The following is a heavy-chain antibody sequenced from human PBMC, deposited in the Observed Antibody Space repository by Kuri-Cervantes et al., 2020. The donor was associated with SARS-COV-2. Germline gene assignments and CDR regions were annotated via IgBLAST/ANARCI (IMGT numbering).Heavy chain of an antibody. J-gene: IGHJ6*02. CDR3: ARLRGGAYGMDV. CDR1: GGSIRSYY. Sequence: SETLSLTCTVSGGSIRSYYWSWIRQPPGKGLEWIGSSSYSGNSNYNPSLKSRVTISVDTSKNQFSLKLSSVTAADTAVYYCARLRGGAYGMDVWGQGTTVTVSS. V-gene: IGHV4-59*08. D-gene: IGHD3-16*01. CDR2: SSYSGNS.